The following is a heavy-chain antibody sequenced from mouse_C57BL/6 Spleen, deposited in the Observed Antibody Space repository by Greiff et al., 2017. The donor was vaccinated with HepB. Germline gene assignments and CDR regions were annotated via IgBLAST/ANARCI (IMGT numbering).Heavy chain of an antibody. D-gene: IGHD1-1*01. CDR3: ARGYYYGSSYSAWFAY. CDR1: GFTFSDYG. V-gene: IGHV5-17*01. J-gene: IGHJ3*01. CDR2: ISSGSSTI. Sequence: EVHLVESGGGLVKPGGSLKLSCAASGFTFSDYGMHWVRQAPEKGLEWVAYISSGSSTIYYADTVKGRFTISRDNAKNTLFLQMTSLRSEDTAMYYCARGYYYGSSYSAWFAYWGQGTLVTVSA.